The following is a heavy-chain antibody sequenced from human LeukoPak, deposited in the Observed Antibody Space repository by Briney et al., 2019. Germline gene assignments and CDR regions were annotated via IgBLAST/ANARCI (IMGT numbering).Heavy chain of an antibody. CDR3: GKTDIYFNPIDY. CDR2: IHRDGRT. CDR1: GVSISSSEW. V-gene: IGHV4-4*02. D-gene: IGHD3-9*01. Sequence: SGTLSLTCAVSGVSISSSEWWIWVRQPPGQGLEWIGEIHRDGRTRYNPSLKSRVAMSMDYSKNQFSLSVTSVTAADTAIYYCGKTDIYFNPIDYWGPGSLVTVSS. J-gene: IGHJ4*02.